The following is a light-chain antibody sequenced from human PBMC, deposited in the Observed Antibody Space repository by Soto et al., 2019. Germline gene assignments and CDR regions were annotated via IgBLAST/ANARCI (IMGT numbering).Light chain of an antibody. CDR1: QGISRF. J-gene: IGKJ1*01. V-gene: IGKV1-27*01. CDR3: QKYEAAHTWA. Sequence: DVQMTQSPSSLSASVGDRVTITCRTSQGISRFLAWFQQKPGKAPKLLXDGASILQPGVPSRFSGSGSGTDFTLTVRSLQPEDFATYYCQKYEAAHTWAFGQGTKVDIK. CDR2: GAS.